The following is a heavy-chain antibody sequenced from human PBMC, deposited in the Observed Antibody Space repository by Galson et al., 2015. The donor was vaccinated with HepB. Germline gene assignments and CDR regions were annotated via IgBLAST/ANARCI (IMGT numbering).Heavy chain of an antibody. Sequence: QSGAEVKKPGASVKVSCKASGYTFTSYGISWVRQAPGQGLEWMGWISAYNGNTNYAQKLQGRVTMTTDTSTSTAYMELRSLRSDDTAVYYCARDLLIVVVPAAINASGTYYYYYYGMDVWGQGTTVTVSS. J-gene: IGHJ6*02. CDR2: ISAYNGNT. CDR1: GYTFTSYG. CDR3: ARDLLIVVVPAAINASGTYYYYYYGMDV. D-gene: IGHD2-2*02. V-gene: IGHV1-18*01.